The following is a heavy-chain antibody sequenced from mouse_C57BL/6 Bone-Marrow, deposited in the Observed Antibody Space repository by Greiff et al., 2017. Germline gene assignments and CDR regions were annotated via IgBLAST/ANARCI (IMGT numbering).Heavy chain of an antibody. V-gene: IGHV1-81*01. CDR1: GYTFTSYG. CDR2: IYPRSGNT. D-gene: IGHD2-3*01. J-gene: IGHJ2*01. Sequence: VQLQQSGAELARPGASVKLSCKASGYTFTSYGISWVKQRTGQGLECIGEIYPRSGNTYYNEKFKGKATLTADKSSSTAYMELRSLTSEDSAVYFCARDDGYYWYYFDYWGQGTTLTVSS. CDR3: ARDDGYYWYYFDY.